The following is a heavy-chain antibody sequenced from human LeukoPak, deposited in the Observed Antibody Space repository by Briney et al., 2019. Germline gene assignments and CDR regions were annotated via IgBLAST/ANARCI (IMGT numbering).Heavy chain of an antibody. CDR3: ARGNAMGV. J-gene: IGHJ6*02. CDR1: GFTFRSYW. CDR2: INQDGSER. Sequence: GGSLRLSWAASGFTFRSYWMTWVRQAPGKGLEWVANINQDGSERYYVDSVKGRFTISRDNAKNSLSLQMNSLRAEDTALYYCARGNAMGVWGQGTTVTAS. V-gene: IGHV3-7*01.